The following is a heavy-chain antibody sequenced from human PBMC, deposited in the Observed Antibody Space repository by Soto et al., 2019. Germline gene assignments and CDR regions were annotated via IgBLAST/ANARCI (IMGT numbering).Heavy chain of an antibody. J-gene: IGHJ3*02. CDR3: ARGLSRITMVRGVIITDVFDI. CDR2: INPSGGST. CDR1: GYTFTSYY. Sequence: ASVKVSCKASGYTFTSYYMHWVRQAPGQGLEWMGIINPSGGSTSYAQKFQGRVTMTRDTSTSTVYMELSSLRSEDTAVYYCARGLSRITMVRGVIITDVFDIWGQGTMVTVSS. D-gene: IGHD3-10*01. V-gene: IGHV1-46*01.